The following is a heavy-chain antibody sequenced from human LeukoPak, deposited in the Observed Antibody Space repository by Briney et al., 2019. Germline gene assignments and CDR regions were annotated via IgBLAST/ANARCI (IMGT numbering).Heavy chain of an antibody. Sequence: SVKVSCKASGRVFSSYVISWVRQAPGQGLEWMGGINPVVGTVNYAQMFQGRFTITADVSTSTAYMELSSLASEDTAVYYCARGGSSGYYMFGSWGQGTLVIVSS. J-gene: IGHJ4*02. CDR3: ARGGSSGYYMFGS. CDR1: GRVFSSYV. D-gene: IGHD3-22*01. CDR2: INPVVGTV. V-gene: IGHV1-69*13.